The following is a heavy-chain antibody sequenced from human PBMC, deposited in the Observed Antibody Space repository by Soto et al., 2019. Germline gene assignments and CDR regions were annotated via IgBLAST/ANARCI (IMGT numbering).Heavy chain of an antibody. Sequence: GGSLRLSYAASGFTFSSYSMNWVRQAPGKGLEWVSSISSSSSYIYYADSVKGRFTISRDNAKNSLYLQMNSLRAEDTAVYYCARAFPGHDAFDIWGQGTMVTVSS. CDR1: GFTFSSYS. D-gene: IGHD3-10*01. V-gene: IGHV3-21*01. J-gene: IGHJ3*02. CDR2: ISSSSSYI. CDR3: ARAFPGHDAFDI.